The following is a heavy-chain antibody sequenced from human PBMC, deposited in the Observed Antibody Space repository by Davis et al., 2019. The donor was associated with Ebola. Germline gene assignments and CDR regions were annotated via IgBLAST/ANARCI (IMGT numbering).Heavy chain of an antibody. CDR3: AKNGGSYYDLDY. CDR2: TSISSAFI. Sequence: PGGSLRPSCAVPGSTFPTYTMTWIRQAPGKGLEWVSATSISSAFIYYADSLKGRFTISRDNSKNTLYLQMNSLGAEDTAVYYYAKNGGSYYDLDYWGQGTLVTVSS. J-gene: IGHJ4*02. V-gene: IGHV3-21*04. CDR1: GSTFPTYT. D-gene: IGHD1-26*01.